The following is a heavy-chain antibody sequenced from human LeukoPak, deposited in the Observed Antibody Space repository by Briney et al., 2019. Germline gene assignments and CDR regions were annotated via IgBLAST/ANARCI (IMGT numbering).Heavy chain of an antibody. CDR2: INPSGGST. J-gene: IGHJ6*02. Sequence: GASVKVSCKASGYTFTSYYMHWVRQAPGQGLEWMGIINPSGGSTSYAQKFQGRVTMTRDTSTSIVYMELSSLRSEDTAVYYCARDFDLLLWFGELWYCYYGMDVWGQGTTVTVSS. V-gene: IGHV1-46*01. CDR3: ARDFDLLLWFGELWYCYYGMDV. D-gene: IGHD3-10*01. CDR1: GYTFTSYY.